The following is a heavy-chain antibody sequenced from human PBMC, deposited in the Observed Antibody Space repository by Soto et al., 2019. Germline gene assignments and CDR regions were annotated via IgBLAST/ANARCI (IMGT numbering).Heavy chain of an antibody. CDR1: GGSIIGYY. D-gene: IGHD1-1*01. Sequence: PSETLSLTCTVSGGSIIGYYWNWIRQPPGKGLEWIGYIFHNGDINYNPSLKSRVTISVDTSKNQFSLNLSSVTAADTAVYYCARDTSGHPPLYRLDPWGQGTLVTVYS. CDR3: ARDTSGHPPLYRLDP. J-gene: IGHJ5*02. CDR2: IFHNGDI. V-gene: IGHV4-59*01.